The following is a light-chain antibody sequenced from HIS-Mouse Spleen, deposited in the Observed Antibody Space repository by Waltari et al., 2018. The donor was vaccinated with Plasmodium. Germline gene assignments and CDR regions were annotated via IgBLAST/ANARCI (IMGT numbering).Light chain of an antibody. J-gene: IGLJ2*01. V-gene: IGLV3-1*01. CDR1: KLGDKY. Sequence: SYELTQPPSVSVSPGQTASITCSGDKLGDKYACWYQQKPGQSPVLVIYQDSKRPSGIPERFSGSNPGNTATLTISGTHAMDDADYYCQAWDSSTVVFGGGTKLTVL. CDR2: QDS. CDR3: QAWDSSTVV.